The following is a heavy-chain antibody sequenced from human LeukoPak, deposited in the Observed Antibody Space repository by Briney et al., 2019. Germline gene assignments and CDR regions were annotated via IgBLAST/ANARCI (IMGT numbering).Heavy chain of an antibody. Sequence: SETLSLTCAVYGGSFSGYYWSWIRQPPGKGLEWIGDINHNGSTNYNPSLKSRVTISVDTSKNQFSLKLSSVTAADTAVYYCARGRAVAGTWNYWGQGTLVTVSS. J-gene: IGHJ4*02. V-gene: IGHV4-34*01. CDR2: INHNGST. CDR1: GGSFSGYY. D-gene: IGHD6-19*01. CDR3: ARGRAVAGTWNY.